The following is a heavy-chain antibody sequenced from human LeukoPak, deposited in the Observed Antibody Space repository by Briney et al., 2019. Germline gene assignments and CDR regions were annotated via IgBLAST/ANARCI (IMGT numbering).Heavy chain of an antibody. D-gene: IGHD4-17*01. Sequence: KTSETLSLTCAVYGGSFSYYYWSWIRQPPGKGLEWIGEINHSGITNYNPSLKSRVTISADTSKNQFSLKLTSVTAADTAVYYCANPARDFADSGAITWWGQGTLVTVSS. CDR2: INHSGIT. J-gene: IGHJ4*02. CDR1: GGSFSYYY. V-gene: IGHV4-34*01. CDR3: ANPARDFADSGAITW.